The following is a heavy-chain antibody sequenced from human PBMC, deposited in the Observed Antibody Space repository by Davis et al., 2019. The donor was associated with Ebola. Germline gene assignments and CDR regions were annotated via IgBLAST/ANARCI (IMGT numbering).Heavy chain of an antibody. V-gene: IGHV3-30-3*01. J-gene: IGHJ1*01. CDR1: GFTFSSYA. CDR2: ISYDGSNK. Sequence: GESLKISCAASGFTFSSYAMHWVRQAPGKGLEWVAVISYDGSNKYYADSVKGRFTISRDNAKNSLYLQMNSLKTEDTAVYYCTRSYDSTGYYPGYFQHWGQGTLVTVSS. D-gene: IGHD3-22*01. CDR3: TRSYDSTGYYPGYFQH.